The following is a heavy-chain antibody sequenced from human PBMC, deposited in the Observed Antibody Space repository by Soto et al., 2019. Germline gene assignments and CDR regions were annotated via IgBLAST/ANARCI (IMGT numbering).Heavy chain of an antibody. CDR3: ARDRMWITVTTYYSYGMDV. CDR1: GDSVSSNSAA. CDR2: TYYRSKWYN. J-gene: IGHJ6*02. D-gene: IGHD1-7*01. Sequence: SQTLSLTCAISGDSVSSNSAAWNWIRQSPSRGLEWLGRTYYRSKWYNDYAVSVKSRITINPDTSKNQFSLQLNSVTPEDTAVYYCARDRMWITVTTYYSYGMDVWGQGTTVTVSS. V-gene: IGHV6-1*01.